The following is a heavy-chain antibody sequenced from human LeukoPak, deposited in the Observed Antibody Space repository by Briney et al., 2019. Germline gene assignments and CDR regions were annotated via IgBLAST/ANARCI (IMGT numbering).Heavy chain of an antibody. J-gene: IGHJ4*02. CDR2: VNPNSGAT. CDR1: GYTFSAFH. Sequence: GASVKVSCKASGYTFSAFHIHWVRLAPGQGPEWMGWVNPNSGATKYAQKFQGRVSMTRDTSINTAYMDLTNLRSDDTAIFYCARVKKLMPEFEFWGQGTLVTVSS. CDR3: ARVKKLMPEFEF. V-gene: IGHV1-2*02. D-gene: IGHD2-2*01.